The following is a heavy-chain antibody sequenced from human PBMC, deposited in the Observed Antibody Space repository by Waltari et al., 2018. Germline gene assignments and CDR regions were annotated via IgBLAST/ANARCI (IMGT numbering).Heavy chain of an antibody. CDR3: ATDNLNAFHN. CDR2: ASPLNGNT. D-gene: IGHD1-20*01. CDR1: GYSFTSVG. Sequence: QVQLLQSGAEVKEPGASVKVSCRASGYSFTSVGISWVRLAPGQGLEWVGWASPLNGNTNYSQNVQDRGTLPTDTSTSTAYMELRSLRFADTAVYFCATDNLNAFHNWGQGTLVTVSS. V-gene: IGHV1-18*04. J-gene: IGHJ4*02.